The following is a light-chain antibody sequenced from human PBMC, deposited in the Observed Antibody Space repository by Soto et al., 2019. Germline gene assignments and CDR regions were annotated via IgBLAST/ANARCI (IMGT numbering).Light chain of an antibody. J-gene: IGKJ5*01. CDR2: KAS. CDR3: QQSYSTHPIT. CDR1: QSISSW. Sequence: IQMSQSPSTLSASLGDRVTITCRAGQSISSWLAWYQQKPGKAPKLLIYKASSLESGVPPSFSGSGSGTDFTLTISSLQHEDFANYYCQQSYSTHPITFGQGTLLEIK. V-gene: IGKV1-5*03.